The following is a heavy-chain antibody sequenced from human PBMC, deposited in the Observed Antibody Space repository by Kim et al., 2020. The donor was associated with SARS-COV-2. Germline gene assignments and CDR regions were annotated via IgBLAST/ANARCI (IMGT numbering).Heavy chain of an antibody. V-gene: IGHV3-23*01. J-gene: IGHJ3*02. Sequence: KGRFTICRDNSKNTLYLQMNSLRAEDTAVYYCANRWDIVVVVAAHDAFDIWGQGTMVTVSS. CDR3: ANRWDIVVVVAAHDAFDI. D-gene: IGHD2-15*01.